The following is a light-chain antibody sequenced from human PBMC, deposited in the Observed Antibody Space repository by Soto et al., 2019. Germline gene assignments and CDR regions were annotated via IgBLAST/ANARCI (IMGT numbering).Light chain of an antibody. CDR2: GAS. V-gene: IGKV3-15*01. Sequence: EVVLTQSPATLSVSPGDRATLSCRASQSVSRNLAWYQQKPGQAPRLLIYGASTRATGVPARFSGSGSATEFTLSISSLQSEDVAVYYCQQYGNLPYTFGPGTKLEIK. J-gene: IGKJ2*01. CDR3: QQYGNLPYT. CDR1: QSVSRN.